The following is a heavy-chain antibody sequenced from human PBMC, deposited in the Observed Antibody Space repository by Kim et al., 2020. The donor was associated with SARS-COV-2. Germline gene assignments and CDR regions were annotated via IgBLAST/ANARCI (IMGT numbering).Heavy chain of an antibody. CDR1: GYTFTSYA. CDR2: INAGNGNT. Sequence: ASVKVSCKASGYTFTSYAMHWVRQAPGQRLEWMGWINAGNGNTKYSQKFQGRVTITRDTSASTAYMELSSLRSEDTAVYYCARDRLFGSYYGSGSYLFDYWGQGTLVTVSS. CDR3: ARDRLFGSYYGSGSYLFDY. J-gene: IGHJ4*02. D-gene: IGHD3-10*01. V-gene: IGHV1-3*01.